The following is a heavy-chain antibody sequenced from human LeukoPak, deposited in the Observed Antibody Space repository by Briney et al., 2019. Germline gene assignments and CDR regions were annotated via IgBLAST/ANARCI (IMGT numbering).Heavy chain of an antibody. D-gene: IGHD3-22*01. CDR2: ISGSGGST. Sequence: GGSLRLSCAASGFTFSSYAMSWVRQAPGKGLEWVSAISGSGGSTYYADSVKGRFTISRDNSKNPLYLQMNSLRAEDTAVYYCAKVRSDITMIVDSFDYWGQGTLVTVSS. V-gene: IGHV3-23*01. CDR1: GFTFSSYA. J-gene: IGHJ4*02. CDR3: AKVRSDITMIVDSFDY.